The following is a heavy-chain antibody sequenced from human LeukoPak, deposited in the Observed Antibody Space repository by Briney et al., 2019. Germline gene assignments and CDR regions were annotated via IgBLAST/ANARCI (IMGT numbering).Heavy chain of an antibody. Sequence: PSETLSLTCTVSGGSINNYYWTWIRQPPGKGLEWIGYIYYSGSTNYNPSLKSRVTISVDTSKNQFSLNLSSVTAADTAVYYCARHARGTGYFDYWGQGTLVTVSS. CDR3: ARHARGTGYFDY. CDR1: GGSINNYY. J-gene: IGHJ4*02. CDR2: IYYSGST. V-gene: IGHV4-59*08. D-gene: IGHD3/OR15-3a*01.